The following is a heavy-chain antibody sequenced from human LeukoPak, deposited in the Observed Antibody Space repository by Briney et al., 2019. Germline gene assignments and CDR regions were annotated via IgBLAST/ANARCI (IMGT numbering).Heavy chain of an antibody. J-gene: IGHJ3*02. CDR2: ISYDGSNK. Sequence: GGSLRLSCAASGFTFSSYGMHWVRQAPGKGLEWVAVISYDGSNKYYADSVKGRFTNSRDNSKNTLYLQMNSLRAEDTAVYYCAKVSRIVVVTAIPKDAFDIWGQGTMVTVSS. V-gene: IGHV3-30*18. CDR3: AKVSRIVVVTAIPKDAFDI. D-gene: IGHD2-21*02. CDR1: GFTFSSYG.